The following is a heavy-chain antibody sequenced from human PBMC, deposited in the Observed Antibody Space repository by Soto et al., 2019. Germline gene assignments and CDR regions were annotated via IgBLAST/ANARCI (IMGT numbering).Heavy chain of an antibody. D-gene: IGHD5-18*01. CDR1: GYSFTSYW. Sequence: ESMKISCKGSGYSFTSYWIGWVRQMPGKGLEWMGIIYPGDSDTRYSPSFQGQVTISADKSISTAYLQWSSLKASDTAMYYCARLRDGYKDAEYFQHWGKGTLVTVSS. V-gene: IGHV5-51*01. CDR2: IYPGDSDT. CDR3: ARLRDGYKDAEYFQH. J-gene: IGHJ1*01.